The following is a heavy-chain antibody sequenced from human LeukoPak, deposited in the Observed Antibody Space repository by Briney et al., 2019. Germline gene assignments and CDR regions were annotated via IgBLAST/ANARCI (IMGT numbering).Heavy chain of an antibody. D-gene: IGHD2-15*01. CDR2: IGSTRSYI. Sequence: GGSLRLSCAASGFTFSSYSMNWVRQAPGKGLKWVLIIGSTRSYIYSADSVKGRFTISRDNAKNSLYLQMNSLRAEDTALYYCARVVVVVAATYYYYMDVWGKGTTVTVSS. CDR1: GFTFSSYS. J-gene: IGHJ6*03. CDR3: ARVVVVVAATYYYYMDV. V-gene: IGHV3-21*04.